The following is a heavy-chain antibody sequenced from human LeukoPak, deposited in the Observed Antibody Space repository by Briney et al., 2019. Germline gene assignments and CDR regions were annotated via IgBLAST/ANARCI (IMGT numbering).Heavy chain of an antibody. CDR2: IRYDGSNK. V-gene: IGHV3-30*02. D-gene: IGHD5-12*01. CDR1: GFTFSSYG. J-gene: IGHJ4*02. CDR3: AKARASGGYMYVPFDY. Sequence: GGSLRLSCAASGFTFSSYGIHWVRQAPGKGLEWVAFIRYDGSNKYYADSVKGRFTISRDNSKNTLYLQMNSLRPEDTAVYYCAKARASGGYMYVPFDYWGQGTLVTVSS.